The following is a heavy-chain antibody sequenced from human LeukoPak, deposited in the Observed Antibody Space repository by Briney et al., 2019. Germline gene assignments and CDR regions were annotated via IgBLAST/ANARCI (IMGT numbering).Heavy chain of an antibody. J-gene: IGHJ6*03. D-gene: IGHD3-22*01. CDR3: ARDRYDSSGFGYYYYMDV. V-gene: IGHV4-59*01. CDR2: IYYSGST. Sequence: SETLSLTCTVSGGSISSYYWSWIRQPPGKGLEWIGYIYYSGSTNYNPSLKSRVTISVDTSKNQFSLKLSYVTAADTAVYYCARDRYDSSGFGYYYYMDVWGKGTTVTVSS. CDR1: GGSISSYY.